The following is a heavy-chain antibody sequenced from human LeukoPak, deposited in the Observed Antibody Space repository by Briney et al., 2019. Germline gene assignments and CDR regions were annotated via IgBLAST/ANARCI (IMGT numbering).Heavy chain of an antibody. J-gene: IGHJ3*02. V-gene: IGHV1-2*02. Sequence: ASVKVSCKASGYTFTGYYMHWVRQAPGQGLEWMGWINPNSGGTNYAQKFQGRVTMTRDTSISTAYMELSRLRSGDTAVYYCARRAIGYCSSTSCYEVAFDIWGQGTMVTVSS. CDR2: INPNSGGT. CDR1: GYTFTGYY. D-gene: IGHD2-2*01. CDR3: ARRAIGYCSSTSCYEVAFDI.